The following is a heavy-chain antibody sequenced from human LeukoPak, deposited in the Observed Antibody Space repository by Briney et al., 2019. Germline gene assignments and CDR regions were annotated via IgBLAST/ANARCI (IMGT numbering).Heavy chain of an antibody. CDR2: IYYSGST. V-gene: IGHV4-39*07. CDR1: GGSISSSSYY. CDR3: ARDAQEDIVVVPAAIPPNWFDP. D-gene: IGHD2-2*01. Sequence: PSETLSLTCTVSGGSISSSSYYWGWIRQPPGKGLEWIGSIYYSGSTYYNPSLKSRVTISVDTSKNQFSLKLSSVTAADTAVYYCARDAQEDIVVVPAAIPPNWFDPWGQGTLVTVSP. J-gene: IGHJ5*02.